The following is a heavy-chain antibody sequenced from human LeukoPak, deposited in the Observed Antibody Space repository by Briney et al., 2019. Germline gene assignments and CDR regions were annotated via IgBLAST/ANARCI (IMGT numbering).Heavy chain of an antibody. V-gene: IGHV3-23*01. CDR2: ISDGGGSI. Sequence: GGSLRLSCAASGFTFSGFAMSWVRQAPGTGLEWVSAISDGGGSINYADSVKGRFTISRDNSKNTLYLQMNSLRAEDTAVYYCAKAAHYDFWSGYDYWGQGTVVTVS. D-gene: IGHD3-3*01. J-gene: IGHJ4*02. CDR3: AKAAHYDFWSGYDY. CDR1: GFTFSGFA.